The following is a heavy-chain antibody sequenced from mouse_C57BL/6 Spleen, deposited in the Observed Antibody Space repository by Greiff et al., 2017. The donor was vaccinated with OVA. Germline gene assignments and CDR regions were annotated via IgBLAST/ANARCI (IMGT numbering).Heavy chain of an antibody. CDR3: ARDDENAMDY. Sequence: EVQLQQSGPGLVKPSQSLSLTCSVTGYSITSGYYWNWIRQFPGNKLEWMGYISYDGSNNYNPSLKNRISITRDTSKNQFFLKLNSVTTEDTATYYCARDDENAMDYWGQGTSVTVSS. CDR1: GYSITSGYY. V-gene: IGHV3-6*01. J-gene: IGHJ4*01. CDR2: ISYDGSN.